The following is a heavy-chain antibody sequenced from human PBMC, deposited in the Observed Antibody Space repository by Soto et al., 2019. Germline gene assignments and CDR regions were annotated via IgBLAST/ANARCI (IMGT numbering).Heavy chain of an antibody. Sequence: SETLSLTCTVSGGSISSGGYYWSWIRQHPGKGLEWIGYIYYSGSTNYSPSLKSRVTISVDTSKNQFSLKLSSVTAADTAVYYCARHGYRVPFDIWGQGTMVTVSS. J-gene: IGHJ3*02. CDR1: GGSISSGGYY. D-gene: IGHD3-16*02. V-gene: IGHV4-61*08. CDR3: ARHGYRVPFDI. CDR2: IYYSGST.